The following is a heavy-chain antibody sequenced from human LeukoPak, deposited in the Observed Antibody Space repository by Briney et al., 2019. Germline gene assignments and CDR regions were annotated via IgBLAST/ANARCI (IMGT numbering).Heavy chain of an antibody. D-gene: IGHD1-26*01. CDR1: GFSFSAFT. Sequence: PGGSLRLSCVASGFSFSAFTLHWVRQAPGKGLEWVSSISVRSSYIHYSDSTKGRFTISRDDAKNSLYLQMSSLRDEDTAVYYCARAAEGGSYSDYWGQGTLVTVSS. CDR2: ISVRSSYI. V-gene: IGHV3-21*01. J-gene: IGHJ4*02. CDR3: ARAAEGGSYSDY.